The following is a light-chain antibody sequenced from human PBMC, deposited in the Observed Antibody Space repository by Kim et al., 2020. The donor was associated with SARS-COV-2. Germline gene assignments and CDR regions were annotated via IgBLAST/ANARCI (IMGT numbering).Light chain of an antibody. V-gene: IGLV2-14*01. J-gene: IGLJ2*01. Sequence: QSALTQPASVSGSPGQSITISCTGTSSDIGGYDFVSWYQQHPGKAPKLMIYDVNKRPSGVSNRFSGSKSGNTASLTISGLQAEDEADYYCSSYTASSHAVLGGGTQLTVL. CDR1: SSDIGGYDF. CDR2: DVN. CDR3: SSYTASSHAV.